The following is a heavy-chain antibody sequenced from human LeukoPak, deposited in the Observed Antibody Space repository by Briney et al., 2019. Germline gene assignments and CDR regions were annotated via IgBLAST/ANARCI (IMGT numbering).Heavy chain of an antibody. CDR2: IKSDGST. CDR1: GFRFNSYW. CDR3: PRDTSDFGGYSPECFRH. J-gene: IGHJ1*01. Sequence: GGSLRLSCVASGFRFNSYWMHWARQAPGKGLVWVSRIKSDGSTNYADSVKGRFTISRDNAKNTVSLQMNSLRAQDTGVCYCPRDTSDFGGYSPECFRHWGQGTLVTVSS. V-gene: IGHV3-74*01. D-gene: IGHD3-22*01.